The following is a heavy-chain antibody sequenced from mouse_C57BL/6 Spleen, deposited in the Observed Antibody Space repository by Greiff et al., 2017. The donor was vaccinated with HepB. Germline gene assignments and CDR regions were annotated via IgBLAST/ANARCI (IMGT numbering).Heavy chain of an antibody. J-gene: IGHJ4*01. Sequence: QVQLQQPGAELVRPGSSVKLSCKASGYTFTSYWMHWVKQRPIQGLEWIGNIDPSDSETHYNQKFKDKATLTVDKSSSTAYMQLSSLTSEDSAVYYCALWLRRGEYYAMDYWGQGTSVTVSS. D-gene: IGHD2-2*01. V-gene: IGHV1-52*01. CDR1: GYTFTSYW. CDR2: IDPSDSET. CDR3: ALWLRRGEYYAMDY.